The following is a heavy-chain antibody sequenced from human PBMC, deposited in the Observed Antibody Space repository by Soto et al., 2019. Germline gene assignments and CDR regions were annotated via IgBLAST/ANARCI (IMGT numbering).Heavy chain of an antibody. J-gene: IGHJ4*02. Sequence: EMQLVESGGGLVKPGGSLRLSCAASGFTFQSYSINWVRQAPGKGLEWVSSITSGGTYKYYRDSVEGRFTISRDNARNSLYLQMDNLRAEDTGVYFCARGAALGYFDFWGQGTRVTVSS. D-gene: IGHD6-25*01. CDR3: ARGAALGYFDF. CDR2: ITSGGTYK. CDR1: GFTFQSYS. V-gene: IGHV3-21*01.